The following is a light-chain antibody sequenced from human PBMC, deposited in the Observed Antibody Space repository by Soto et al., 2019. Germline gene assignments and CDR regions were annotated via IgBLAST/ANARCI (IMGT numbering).Light chain of an antibody. J-gene: IGKJ2*01. Sequence: DIQMTQSPSSLSASAGDRVTITFRASHGIRNFLGWYQQKPGKAPKRLIHAASSLESGVPSRFSGSGSGREFTLTISSLQPEDFATYYCLQPDTYPFTFGQGTKVEIK. V-gene: IGKV1-17*01. CDR1: HGIRNF. CDR3: LQPDTYPFT. CDR2: AAS.